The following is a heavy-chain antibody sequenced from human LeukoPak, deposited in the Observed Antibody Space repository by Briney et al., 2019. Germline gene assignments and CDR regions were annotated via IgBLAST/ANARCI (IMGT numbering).Heavy chain of an antibody. V-gene: IGHV4-59*01. CDR2: IYSTSDT. D-gene: IGHD3-22*01. CDR1: GASINNYY. J-gene: IGHJ4*03. Sequence: PSETLSLTCTVSGASINNYYWSWVRQPPLKGLEWIGYIYSTSDTSYNPSLESRVSISMDTSKNHFSLEITSVTAADTAVYYCARGSRVYDRSGFHTWHDYWGHGTLVTVSS. CDR3: ARGSRVYDRSGFHTWHDY.